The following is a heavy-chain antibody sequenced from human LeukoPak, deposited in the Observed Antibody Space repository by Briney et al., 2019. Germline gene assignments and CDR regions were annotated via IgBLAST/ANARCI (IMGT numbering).Heavy chain of an antibody. CDR1: GYTFTSYA. CDR2: INTNTGNP. CDR3: AKGRPTRIFDF. J-gene: IGHJ4*02. D-gene: IGHD1-14*01. Sequence: GASVKVSCKASGYTFTSYALNWVRQAPGQGLEWMGWINTNTGNPTYAQGFTGRFVFSLDTSVSTAYLQISSLKSEDTAVYYCAKGRPTRIFDFWGQGTLVTVSS. V-gene: IGHV7-4-1*02.